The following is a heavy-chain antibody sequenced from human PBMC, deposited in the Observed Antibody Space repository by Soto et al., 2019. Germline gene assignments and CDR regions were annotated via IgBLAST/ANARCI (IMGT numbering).Heavy chain of an antibody. D-gene: IGHD2-2*01. J-gene: IGHJ6*03. CDR2: MNPNSGNT. V-gene: IGHV1-8*01. CDR1: GYTFTSYD. Sequence: XVKVSCKASGYTFTSYDINWVRQATGQGLECMGWMNPNSGNTGYAQKFQGRVTMTRNTSISTAYMELSSLRSEDTEVYYCARAPRYQLPYYYYYYYMDVWGKGTTVTVS. CDR3: ARAPRYQLPYYYYYYYMDV.